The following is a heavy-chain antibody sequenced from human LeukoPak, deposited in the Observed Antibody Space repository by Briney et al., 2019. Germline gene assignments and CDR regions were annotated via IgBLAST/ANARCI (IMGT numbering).Heavy chain of an antibody. CDR2: LSYSGST. V-gene: IGHV4-39*01. D-gene: IGHD4-17*01. Sequence: SETLSLTCTVSGASITSTDFYWGWIRQPPGKGLDWIGSLSYSGSTYYTPSLKSRVTISGDTSKNQFSLELTSVTAADTAVYYCARNGVYGDFVWVYWGQGTRVTVSS. J-gene: IGHJ4*02. CDR1: GASITSTDFY. CDR3: ARNGVYGDFVWVY.